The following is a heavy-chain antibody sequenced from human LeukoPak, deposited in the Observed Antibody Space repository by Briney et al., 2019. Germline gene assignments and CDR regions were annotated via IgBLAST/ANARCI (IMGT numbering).Heavy chain of an antibody. Sequence: SSETLSLTCTVSGGSISSSSYYWGWIRQPPGKGLEWIGSIYYSGSTYYNPSLKSRVTISVDTSKNQFSLKLSSVTAADTAVYYCARHEYSSGWYVNWGQGTLVTVSS. CDR3: ARHEYSSGWYVN. CDR1: GGSISSSSYY. CDR2: IYYSGST. V-gene: IGHV4-39*01. J-gene: IGHJ4*02. D-gene: IGHD6-19*01.